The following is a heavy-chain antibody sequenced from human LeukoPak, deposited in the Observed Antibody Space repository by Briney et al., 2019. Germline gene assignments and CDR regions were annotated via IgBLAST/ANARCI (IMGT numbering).Heavy chain of an antibody. CDR2: ISAYNGNT. CDR3: ATAPYYDFWSGYT. CDR1: GYTFTSYG. Sequence: ASVKVSCKASGYTFTSYGISWVRQAPGQGLEWMGWISAYNGNTNYTQKLQGRVTMTTDTSTSTAYMELRSLRSDDTAVYYCATAPYYDFWSGYTWGQGTLVTVSS. V-gene: IGHV1-18*01. J-gene: IGHJ5*02. D-gene: IGHD3-3*01.